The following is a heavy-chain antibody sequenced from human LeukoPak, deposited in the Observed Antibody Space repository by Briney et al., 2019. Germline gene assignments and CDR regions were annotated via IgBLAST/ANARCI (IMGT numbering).Heavy chain of an antibody. V-gene: IGHV3-74*01. Sequence: GGPLRLSCAVSGFTFSNYWMHWVRQAPGKGLVWVSRISSDGSTTNYADSVKGRFTISRDNAKNTLFLQMNSLRGDDTAVYYCATGLIAAAGIKWGQGTLVTVSS. D-gene: IGHD6-13*01. CDR3: ATGLIAAAGIK. J-gene: IGHJ4*02. CDR2: ISSDGSTT. CDR1: GFTFSNYW.